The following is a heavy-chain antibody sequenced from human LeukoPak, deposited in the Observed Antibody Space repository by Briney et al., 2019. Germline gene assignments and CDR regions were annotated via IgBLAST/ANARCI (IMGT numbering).Heavy chain of an antibody. Sequence: GESRKISCKGSGYSFTSYWIGWVRQMPGKGLDWMEIVYPGDSDTRYSPSFQGQVPISADKYISTAYLQWSSLKASDTAMYSCARNIAVAGTGGDYWGQGTLVTVSS. CDR2: VYPGDSDT. V-gene: IGHV5-51*01. CDR3: ARNIAVAGTGGDY. J-gene: IGHJ4*02. CDR1: GYSFTSYW. D-gene: IGHD6-19*01.